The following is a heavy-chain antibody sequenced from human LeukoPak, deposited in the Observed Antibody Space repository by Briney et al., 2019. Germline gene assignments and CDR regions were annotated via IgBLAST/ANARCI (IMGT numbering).Heavy chain of an antibody. J-gene: IGHJ4*02. CDR1: GGSISSYY. D-gene: IGHD6-19*01. CDR3: ARESSGWTTFDY. CDR2: IYYSGST. V-gene: IGHV4-59*01. Sequence: SETLSLTCTVSGGSISSYYWSWIRQPPGKGLDWIGYIYYSGSTNYNPSLKSRVTISVDTSKNQFSLKLSSVTAADTAVYYCARESSGWTTFDYWGQGTLVTVSS.